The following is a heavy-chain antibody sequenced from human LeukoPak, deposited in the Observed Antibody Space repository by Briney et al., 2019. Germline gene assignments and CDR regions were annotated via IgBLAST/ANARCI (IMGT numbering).Heavy chain of an antibody. V-gene: IGHV4-30-4*01. CDR1: GGSISSGDYY. CDR2: IYYSGST. J-gene: IGHJ6*02. Sequence: TPSETLSLTCTVSGGSISSGDYYWSWIRQPPGKGLEWIGYIYYSGSTYYNPSLKSRVTISVDTSKNQFSLKLSSVTAADTAVYYCARVRVREKYSYGGHASYGMDVWGQGTTVTVSS. D-gene: IGHD5-18*01. CDR3: ARVRVREKYSYGGHASYGMDV.